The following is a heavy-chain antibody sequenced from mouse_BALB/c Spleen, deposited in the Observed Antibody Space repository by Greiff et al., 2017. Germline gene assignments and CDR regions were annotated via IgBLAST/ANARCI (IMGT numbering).Heavy chain of an antibody. J-gene: IGHJ3*01. D-gene: IGHD2-4*01. CDR3: TRGHYDYDGFAY. CDR1: GYTFTSYW. Sequence: VQLKESGAELARPGASVKLSCKASGYTFTSYWMHWVKPRPGQGLEWIGAIYPGNSDTSYNQKFKGKAKLTAVTSASTAYMELSSLTNEDSAVYYCTRGHYDYDGFAYWGQGTLVTVSA. CDR2: IYPGNSDT. V-gene: IGHV1-5*01.